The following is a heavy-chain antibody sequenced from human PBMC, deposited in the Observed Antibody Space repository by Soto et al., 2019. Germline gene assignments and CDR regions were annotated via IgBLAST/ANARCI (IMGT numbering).Heavy chain of an antibody. D-gene: IGHD6-19*01. CDR1: GYTFTSYA. CDR2: INAGNGNT. J-gene: IGHJ4*02. V-gene: IGHV1-3*01. CDR3: AREGIAVAGAEY. Sequence: QVQLVQSGAEVKKPGASVKVSCKASGYTFTSYAMHWVRQAPRQRLEWMGWINAGNGNTKYSQKFQGRVTITRDTSASTAYMELSSLRSEDTAVYYCAREGIAVAGAEYWGQGTLVTVSS.